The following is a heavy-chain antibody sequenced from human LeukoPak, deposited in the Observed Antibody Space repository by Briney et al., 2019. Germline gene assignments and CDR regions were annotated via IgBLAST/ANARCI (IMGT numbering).Heavy chain of an antibody. Sequence: PSETLSLTCAVPGGSFSGYYWSWIRQPPGKGLEWIGEINHRGSTKYNPSLKSRVTISVDMSKNQFSLKLSSVTAADTAVYYCARRVGRWFGERAYYYNYMDVWGKGTTVTISS. CDR1: GGSFSGYY. CDR2: INHRGST. V-gene: IGHV4-34*01. D-gene: IGHD3-10*01. J-gene: IGHJ6*03. CDR3: ARRVGRWFGERAYYYNYMDV.